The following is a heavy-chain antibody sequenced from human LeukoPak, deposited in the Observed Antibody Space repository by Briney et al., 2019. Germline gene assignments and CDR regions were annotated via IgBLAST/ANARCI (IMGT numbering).Heavy chain of an antibody. Sequence: PGGSLRLSCAASGFTFSSYAMSWVRQAPGKGLEWVSAINGSGSSTYYADSVKGRFTISRDNSKNTLYLQMNSLRAEDTAVYYCAKGGSGFPHYYYMDVWGKGTTVTLSS. V-gene: IGHV3-23*01. CDR2: INGSGSST. CDR3: AKGGSGFPHYYYMDV. CDR1: GFTFSSYA. D-gene: IGHD3-10*01. J-gene: IGHJ6*03.